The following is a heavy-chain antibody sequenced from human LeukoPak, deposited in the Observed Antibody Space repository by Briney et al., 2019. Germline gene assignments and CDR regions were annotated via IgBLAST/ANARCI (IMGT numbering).Heavy chain of an antibody. CDR2: INAGNGNT. J-gene: IGHJ5*02. CDR1: GYTFTSYA. V-gene: IGHV1-3*01. CDR3: ARAFWSGYYTGGNWFDP. Sequence: ASVKVSCKASGYTFTSYAMHWVRQAPGQRLEWMGWINAGNGNTKYSQKFQGRVTITRDTSASTAYMKLSSLRSEDTAVYYCARAFWSGYYTGGNWFDPWGQGTLVTVSS. D-gene: IGHD3-3*01.